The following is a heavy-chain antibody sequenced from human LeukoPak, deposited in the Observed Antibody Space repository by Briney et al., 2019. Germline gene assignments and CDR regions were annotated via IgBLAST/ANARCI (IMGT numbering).Heavy chain of an antibody. CDR1: GFTFSNYN. V-gene: IGHV3-23*01. CDR2: ISGSGGAT. D-gene: IGHD2-15*01. J-gene: IGHJ6*03. CDR3: AKGVGYFYYMDV. Sequence: GGSLRLSCAAPGFTFSNYNMSWVRQAPGKGLEWVSGISGSGGATYYADSVKGRFTTSRGNSKNTLYLQMSSLRAEDTALYYCAKGVGYFYYMDVWGKGTTVTVSS.